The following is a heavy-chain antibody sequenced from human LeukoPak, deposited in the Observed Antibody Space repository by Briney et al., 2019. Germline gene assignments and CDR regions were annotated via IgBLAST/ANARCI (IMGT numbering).Heavy chain of an antibody. CDR1: GGSFSVYY. D-gene: IGHD5-12*01. V-gene: IGHV4-34*01. Sequence: SEPLSLTCALYGGSFSVYYWSWLRHPPGKGLEWIGEINHSGRTNHHPSLKSRVPISVDTSKNQFSLKLSSVTAADTAVYYCARGGWLRLPPYVDYWGQGTLVTVSS. CDR2: INHSGRT. J-gene: IGHJ4*02. CDR3: ARGGWLRLPPYVDY.